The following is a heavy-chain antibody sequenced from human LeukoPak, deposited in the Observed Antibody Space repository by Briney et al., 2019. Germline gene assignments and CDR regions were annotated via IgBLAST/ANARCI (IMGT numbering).Heavy chain of an antibody. Sequence: SETLSLTCTVSGGSISGYHWAWIRQPPGKGLEWIGYVYYIGSTKYNPSLKSRVTISVDTSKNQFSLKLSSVTAADTAVYYCARTASPTGAYNYWGQGTLVTVSS. CDR1: GGSISGYH. V-gene: IGHV4-59*08. CDR2: VYYIGST. CDR3: ARTASPTGAYNY. D-gene: IGHD1-1*01. J-gene: IGHJ4*02.